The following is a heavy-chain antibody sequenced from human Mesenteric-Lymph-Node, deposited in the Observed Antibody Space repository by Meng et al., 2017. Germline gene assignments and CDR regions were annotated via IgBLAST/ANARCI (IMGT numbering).Heavy chain of an antibody. CDR2: IYYSGST. D-gene: IGHD1-26*01. Sequence: QGQLQESGPGLVKPSQTLSLTCTVSGGSISSGDYYWSWIRQPPGKGLEWIGCIYYSGSTYYNPSLKGRVTISVDTSKNQFSLNLSSVTAADTAVYYCARGQRSYSGSYPEWFDPWGQGTLVTVSS. CDR3: ARGQRSYSGSYPEWFDP. CDR1: GGSISSGDYY. J-gene: IGHJ5*02. V-gene: IGHV4-30-4*01.